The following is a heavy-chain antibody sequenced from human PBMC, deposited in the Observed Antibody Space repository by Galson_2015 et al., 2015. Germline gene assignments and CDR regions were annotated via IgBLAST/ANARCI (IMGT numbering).Heavy chain of an antibody. CDR3: AKSAYDFWSGYFRLDP. J-gene: IGHJ5*02. V-gene: IGHV3-23*01. Sequence: SLRLSCAASGFIFSSYAMIWVRQAPGKGLEWVSLITGSGGSTFYADSVKGRFTIYRDNSKSTLYLQMNSLRAEDTAVYYCAKSAYDFWSGYFRLDPWGQGTLVTVSS. D-gene: IGHD3-3*01. CDR2: ITGSGGST. CDR1: GFIFSSYA.